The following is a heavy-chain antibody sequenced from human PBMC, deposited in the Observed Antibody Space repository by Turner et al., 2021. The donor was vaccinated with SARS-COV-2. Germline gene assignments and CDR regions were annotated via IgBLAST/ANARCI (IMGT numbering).Heavy chain of an antibody. CDR1: GFTFGTYD. J-gene: IGHJ4*02. Sequence: EVQLVESGGGLLRPGESLRLSCAASGFTFGTYDMHWVRQPTGKSLEWVSAIGVIGDTYYSGSVKGRFTISRENARNSLYLQINSLRAVDTAVYYCVREYCGGGICPGFYYFDFWGQGTLVTVSS. D-gene: IGHD2-15*01. CDR2: IGVIGDT. CDR3: VREYCGGGICPGFYYFDF. V-gene: IGHV3-13*01.